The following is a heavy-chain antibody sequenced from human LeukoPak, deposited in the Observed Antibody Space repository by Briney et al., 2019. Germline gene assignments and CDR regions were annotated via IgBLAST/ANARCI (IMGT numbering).Heavy chain of an antibody. CDR2: ISTDSGDT. CDR3: AGLGSTVKGRIDP. Sequence: ASVKVSFKVSGHHFTGYHVHWVRQAPGQGLEWIGRISTDSGDTNGAQKFQGRVTMTRDTSISTAYMEFSGLTSDDSAVYYCAGLGSTVKGRIDPWGQGTPVTVST. D-gene: IGHD5/OR15-5a*01. V-gene: IGHV1-2*02. J-gene: IGHJ5*02. CDR1: GHHFTGYH.